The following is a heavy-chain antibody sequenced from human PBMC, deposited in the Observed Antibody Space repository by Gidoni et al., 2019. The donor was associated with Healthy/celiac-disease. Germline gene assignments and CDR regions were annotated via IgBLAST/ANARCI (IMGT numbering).Heavy chain of an antibody. CDR2: ISWNSGSR. D-gene: IGHD6-6*01. J-gene: IGHJ2*01. Sequence: EVQLVESGGGLVQPGSSLRLSCAAFGFTFDYYAMHSVRQAPGKGLGWVSCISWNSGSRGYADSVKGRVTISRDNAKNSLYLQMNRLRAEDTALYYCAKDRRGYRSSSSVYWYFDLWGRGTLVTVSS. CDR3: AKDRRGYRSSSSVYWYFDL. CDR1: GFTFDYYA. V-gene: IGHV3-9*01.